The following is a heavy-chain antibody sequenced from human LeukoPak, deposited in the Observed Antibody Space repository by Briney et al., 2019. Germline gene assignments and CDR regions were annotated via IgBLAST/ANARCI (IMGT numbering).Heavy chain of an antibody. CDR2: IYYSGST. V-gene: IGHV4-31*03. CDR3: ARGYCSGGSCYSAFDY. J-gene: IGHJ4*02. Sequence: SSQTLSLTCTVSGGSISSGGYYWSWIRQHPGKGLEWIGYIYYSGSTYYNPSLKSRVTISVDTSKNQFSLKLSSVTAADTVVYYCARGYCSGGSCYSAFDYWGQGTLVTVSS. CDR1: GGSISSGGYY. D-gene: IGHD2-15*01.